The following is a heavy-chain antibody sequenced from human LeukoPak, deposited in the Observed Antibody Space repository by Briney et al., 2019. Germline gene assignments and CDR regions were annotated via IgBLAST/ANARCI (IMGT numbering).Heavy chain of an antibody. Sequence: GGTLRLSCAASGFTFSSYAMSWVRQAPGKGXXXXSAISGSDCSTNYADSVKGRFTISRDNSKNPLYLQMNSLRAEDTAVDYCAKGTTGTTSYDYWGQGTLVTVSS. D-gene: IGHD1-1*01. V-gene: IGHV3-23*01. CDR2: ISGSDCST. CDR1: GFTFSSYA. CDR3: AKGTTGTTSYDY. J-gene: IGHJ4*02.